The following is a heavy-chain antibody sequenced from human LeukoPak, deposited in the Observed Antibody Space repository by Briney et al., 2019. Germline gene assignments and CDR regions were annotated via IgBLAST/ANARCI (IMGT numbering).Heavy chain of an antibody. CDR3: ARTITIFGVVIIGAFDI. V-gene: IGHV4-59*01. D-gene: IGHD3-3*01. CDR1: GGSMRSYY. J-gene: IGHJ3*02. Sequence: KPSETLSLTCTVSGGSMRSYYWSWIRQPPGKGLEWIGYIYYSGSTTYNPSLKSRVTISVDTSKNQFSLKLSSVSAADTAVYYCARTITIFGVVIIGAFDIWGQGTMVTVSS. CDR2: IYYSGST.